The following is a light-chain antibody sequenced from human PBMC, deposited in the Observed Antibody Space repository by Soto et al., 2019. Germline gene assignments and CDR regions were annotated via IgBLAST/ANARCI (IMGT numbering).Light chain of an antibody. Sequence: IQMTQSPSSLSAFVGDRVTITCRASQIISNYLNWYQQKPGKAPKLLIYAASSLQSGVPSRFSGSGSGTDFTLTISSPQPEDFATYYCQQSYSTPLTFGGGTKVEI. CDR2: AAS. CDR3: QQSYSTPLT. V-gene: IGKV1-39*01. CDR1: QIISNY. J-gene: IGKJ4*01.